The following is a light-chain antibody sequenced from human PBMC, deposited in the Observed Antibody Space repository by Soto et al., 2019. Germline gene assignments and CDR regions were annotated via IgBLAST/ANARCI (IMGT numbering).Light chain of an antibody. Sequence: QSALTQPPSASGSPGQSVTISCTGTSSDVGLYNYVSWYQHHPDKAPKLIIFEVNKRPSGVPDRFSGSKSGNSASLTVSGLQAEDEATYYGSAYAGRPVVFGGVTKLTVL. CDR2: EVN. CDR1: SSDVGLYNY. CDR3: SAYAGRPVV. V-gene: IGLV2-8*01. J-gene: IGLJ2*01.